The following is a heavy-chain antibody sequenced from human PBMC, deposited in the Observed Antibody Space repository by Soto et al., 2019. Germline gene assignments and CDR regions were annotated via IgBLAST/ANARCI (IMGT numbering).Heavy chain of an antibody. CDR2: INPNSGGT. CDR1: GYTFTGYY. CDR3: ARAHYDFWSGYSYYFDY. D-gene: IGHD3-3*01. V-gene: IGHV1-2*04. Sequence: GASVKVSCKASGYTFTGYYMHWVRQAPGQGLEWMGWINPNSGGTNYAQKFQGWVTMTRDTSISTAYMELSRLRSDDTAVYYCARAHYDFWSGYSYYFDYWGQGTLVTVSS. J-gene: IGHJ4*02.